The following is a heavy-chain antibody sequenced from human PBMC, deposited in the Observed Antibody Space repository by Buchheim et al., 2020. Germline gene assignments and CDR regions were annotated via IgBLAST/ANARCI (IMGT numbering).Heavy chain of an antibody. CDR1: GFTFSSYA. J-gene: IGHJ5*02. Sequence: EVQLLESGGGLVQPGGSLRISCAASGFTFSSYAMSWVRQAPGKGLELVSAIRGSGGSTYFADSVKGRFTISRDHSKNHLYLQMNSLRAEDTAVYYCAKDGFWSGYYPHNWFDPWGQGTL. V-gene: IGHV3-23*01. CDR2: IRGSGGST. CDR3: AKDGFWSGYYPHNWFDP. D-gene: IGHD3-3*01.